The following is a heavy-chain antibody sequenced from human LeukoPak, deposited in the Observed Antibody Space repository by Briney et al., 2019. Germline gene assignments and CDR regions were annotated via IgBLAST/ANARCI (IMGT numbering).Heavy chain of an antibody. CDR2: IYYSGST. D-gene: IGHD3-22*01. CDR1: GASIASTIYY. CDR3: ARGEYHYDSSENNPYSDY. Sequence: SETLSLTCSVSGASIASTIYYWGWIRQPPGKGLEWIGNIYYSGSTYYTPSLKSRVIISIDTSKNQFSLKVAAVAAADTAVYYCARGEYHYDSSENNPYSDYWGQGILVTVSS. J-gene: IGHJ4*02. V-gene: IGHV4-39*07.